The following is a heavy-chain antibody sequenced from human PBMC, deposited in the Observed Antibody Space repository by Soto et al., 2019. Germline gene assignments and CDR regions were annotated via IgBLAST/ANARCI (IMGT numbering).Heavy chain of an antibody. CDR2: ISAYNGNT. CDR3: ARDSRGDGYNWSPYYYYGMDV. Sequence: VKVSCKASGYTFTSYGISWVRQAPGQGLEWMGWISAYNGNTNYAQKLQGRVTMTTDTSTSTAYMELRSLRSDDTAVYYCARDSRGDGYNWSPYYYYGMDVWGQGTTVTVSS. J-gene: IGHJ6*02. D-gene: IGHD5-12*01. CDR1: GYTFTSYG. V-gene: IGHV1-18*01.